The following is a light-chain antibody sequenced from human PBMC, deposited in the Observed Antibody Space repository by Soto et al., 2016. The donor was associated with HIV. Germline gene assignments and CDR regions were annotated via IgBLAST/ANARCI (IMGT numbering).Light chain of an antibody. V-gene: IGLV3-21*03. CDR3: QVWDSTTDLLV. Sequence: SVTPGKTASISCGGNNIETKSVHWYQQKPGQAPVLVVYDNRDRPSGIPERFSGSKSGNTATLTISGVEAGDEADYSCQVWDSTTDLLVFGSGTRVIVL. CDR2: DNR. CDR1: NIETKS. J-gene: IGLJ1*01.